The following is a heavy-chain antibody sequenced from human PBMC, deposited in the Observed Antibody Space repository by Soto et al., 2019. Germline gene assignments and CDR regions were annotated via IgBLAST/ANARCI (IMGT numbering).Heavy chain of an antibody. CDR1: GYPFTRYA. CDR2: INVGNGNP. D-gene: IGHD6-19*01. Sequence: ASVKVSCKASGYPFTRYAMHWVRQAPGQRLEWMGWINVGNGNPKYSQRFHGRVTITRDTSASTAYMELSSLTSEDTAVYYCAREDPRGSGWYHWFDPWGQGTLVTVSS. V-gene: IGHV1-3*01. J-gene: IGHJ5*02. CDR3: AREDPRGSGWYHWFDP.